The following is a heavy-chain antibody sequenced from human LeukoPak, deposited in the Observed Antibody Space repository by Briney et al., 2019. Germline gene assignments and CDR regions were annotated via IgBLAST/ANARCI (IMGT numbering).Heavy chain of an antibody. J-gene: IGHJ4*02. Sequence: GGSLRLSCVASGLNFGESAMHWARQAPGKGLEWVSLISADGGSAFSADSVKGRFSISRDNSKNSLYLQMDSLRSGDTAMYFCAKESGKFDSWGQGTLVVVSS. CDR1: GLNFGESA. CDR3: AKESGKFDS. V-gene: IGHV3-43*02. D-gene: IGHD2-21*01. CDR2: ISADGGSA.